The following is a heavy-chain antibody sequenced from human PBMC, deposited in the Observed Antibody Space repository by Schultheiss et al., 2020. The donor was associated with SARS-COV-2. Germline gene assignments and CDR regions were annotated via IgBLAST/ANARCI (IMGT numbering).Heavy chain of an antibody. Sequence: GGSLRLSCAASGFTVSSNYMSWVRQAPGKGLEWVAVISGSGGSTYYADSVKGRFTISRDNSKNTLYLQMNSLRAEDTAVYYCAKGGPFDYWGQGTLVTVSS. CDR2: ISGSGGST. V-gene: IGHV3-23*01. J-gene: IGHJ4*02. CDR1: GFTVSSNY. CDR3: AKGGPFDY.